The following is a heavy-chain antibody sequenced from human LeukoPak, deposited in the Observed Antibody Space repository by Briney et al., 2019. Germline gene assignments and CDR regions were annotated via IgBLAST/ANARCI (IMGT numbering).Heavy chain of an antibody. J-gene: IGHJ4*02. V-gene: IGHV4-59*01. Sequence: SETLSLTCTVSGGSIRTDYSSWIPHPPGKGLECIAFVHYSGTTSYNPSLKSRVTISVDTSKSQFSLKLSSVTAADTAVYYCARGGASSKFFDYWGQGALVTVSS. CDR1: GGSIRTDY. CDR2: VHYSGTT. D-gene: IGHD6-6*01. CDR3: ARGGASSKFFDY.